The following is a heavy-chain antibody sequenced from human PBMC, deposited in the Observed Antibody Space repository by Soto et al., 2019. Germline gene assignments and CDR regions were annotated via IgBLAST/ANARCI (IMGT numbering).Heavy chain of an antibody. Sequence: EVQLLESGGGLVQPGGSLRLSCTASGFPFSSFAMNWVRQAPGQGLEWVAAIVGAGGAAFYADSVKGRFSISRDNSRNTLFLQGNSLTVEDTATYYCATDHYSGLWSYWGRGTLVTVSS. V-gene: IGHV3-23*01. D-gene: IGHD3-10*01. CDR2: IVGAGGAA. J-gene: IGHJ1*01. CDR3: ATDHYSGLWSY. CDR1: GFPFSSFA.